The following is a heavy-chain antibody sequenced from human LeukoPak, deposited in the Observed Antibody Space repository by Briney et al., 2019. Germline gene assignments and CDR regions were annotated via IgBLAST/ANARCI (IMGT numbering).Heavy chain of an antibody. CDR1: GYTFTSYD. V-gene: IGHV1-8*01. D-gene: IGHD3-9*01. Sequence: ASVKVSCKASGYTFTSYDINWVRQATGQGLEGMGWMNPNSGNTGYAQKFQGRVTMTRNTSISTAYMELSSLRSEDTAVYYCARGRAVLRYFDWSPAVWFDPWGQGTLVTVSP. CDR2: MNPNSGNT. J-gene: IGHJ5*02. CDR3: ARGRAVLRYFDWSPAVWFDP.